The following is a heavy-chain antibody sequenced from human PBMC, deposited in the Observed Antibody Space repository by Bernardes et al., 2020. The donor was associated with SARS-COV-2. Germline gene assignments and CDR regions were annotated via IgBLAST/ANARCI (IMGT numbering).Heavy chain of an antibody. Sequence: GGSLRLSCAASGFTFDDYAMHWVRQAPGKGLEWVSGISWNSGSIGYADSVKGRFTISRDNAKNSLYLQMNSLRAEDTALYYCAKDNSDGYNSLGDFIYFDYWGQGTLVTVSS. D-gene: IGHD5-12*01. V-gene: IGHV3-9*01. J-gene: IGHJ4*02. CDR1: GFTFDDYA. CDR2: ISWNSGSI. CDR3: AKDNSDGYNSLGDFIYFDY.